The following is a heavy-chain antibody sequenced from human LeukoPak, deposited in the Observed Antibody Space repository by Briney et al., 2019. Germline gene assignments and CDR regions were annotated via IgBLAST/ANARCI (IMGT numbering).Heavy chain of an antibody. Sequence: GGSLRLSCAASGCTFSSSAMHWVRQAPGKGLEWVAVISYDESNKYYADSVKGRFTISRDNSKNTLYLQMNSLRAEDTAVYYCARGTDTKPFWSGYWVDVWGQGTTVTVSS. CDR1: GCTFSSSA. CDR3: ARGTDTKPFWSGYWVDV. D-gene: IGHD3-3*01. V-gene: IGHV3-30*03. CDR2: ISYDESNK. J-gene: IGHJ6*02.